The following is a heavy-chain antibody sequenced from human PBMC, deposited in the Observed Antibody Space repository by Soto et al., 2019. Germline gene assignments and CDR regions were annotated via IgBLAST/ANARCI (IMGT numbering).Heavy chain of an antibody. CDR1: GFSLSTTGMC. J-gene: IGHJ4*02. V-gene: IGHV2-70*01. CDR2: IDWADDK. D-gene: IGHD5-18*01. Sequence: SGPTLVNPTQTLTLTCTFSGFSLSTTGMCVSRIRQPPGKALEWLALIDWADDKYYSTSLKTRLTISKDTSKSQVVLTMTNVEPVDTATYFCSRAVGGFTYGYPDYWGQGTLVTVSS. CDR3: SRAVGGFTYGYPDY.